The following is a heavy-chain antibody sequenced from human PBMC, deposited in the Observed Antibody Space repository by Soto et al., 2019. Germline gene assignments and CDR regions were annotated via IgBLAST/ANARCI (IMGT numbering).Heavy chain of an antibody. CDR2: IIPIFGTA. Sequence: ASVKVSCKASGGTFSSYAISWVRQAPGQGLEWMGGIIPIFGTANYAQKFQGRVTITADESTSTAYMELSSLRSEDTAVYYCARDLLYSSSWYEDDYYYGMDVWGQGTTVTVSS. J-gene: IGHJ6*02. D-gene: IGHD6-13*01. CDR3: ARDLLYSSSWYEDDYYYGMDV. CDR1: GGTFSSYA. V-gene: IGHV1-69*13.